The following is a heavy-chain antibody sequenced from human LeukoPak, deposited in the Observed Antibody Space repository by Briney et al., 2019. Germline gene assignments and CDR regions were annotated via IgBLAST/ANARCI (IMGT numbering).Heavy chain of an antibody. Sequence: ASVKVSCKASGYTFTGYYMHWVRQAPGQGLEWMGWINPNSGGTNYAQKFQGRVTMTRDTSISTAYMELSRLRSDDTAVYYCARGMYSNYHYFDYWGQGTLATVSS. CDR2: INPNSGGT. CDR1: GYTFTGYY. J-gene: IGHJ4*02. CDR3: ARGMYSNYHYFDY. D-gene: IGHD4-11*01. V-gene: IGHV1-2*02.